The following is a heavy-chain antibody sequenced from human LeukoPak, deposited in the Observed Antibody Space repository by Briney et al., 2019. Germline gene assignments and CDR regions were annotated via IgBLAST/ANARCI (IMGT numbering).Heavy chain of an antibody. Sequence: GGSLRLSCAVSGITLSNYGMSWARQAPGKGLEWVAGISDSAGKTNYADSVKGRFTISRDSPKNTLYLQMNSLRAEDTAVYFCAKRGVVIRVILVGFHKEAYYFDSWGQGALVTVSS. D-gene: IGHD3-22*01. CDR1: GITLSNYG. CDR3: AKRGVVIRVILVGFHKEAYYFDS. J-gene: IGHJ4*02. CDR2: ISDSAGKT. V-gene: IGHV3-23*01.